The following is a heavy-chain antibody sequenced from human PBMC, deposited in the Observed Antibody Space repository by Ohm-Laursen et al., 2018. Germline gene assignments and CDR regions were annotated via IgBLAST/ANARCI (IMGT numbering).Heavy chain of an antibody. Sequence: SVKVSCKASGGTFSSYAISWVRQAPGQGLEWMGRIIPILGIANYAQKFQGRVTITADKSTSTAYMELSSLRSEDTAVYYCARDLLGVLRFLEGGQGTLVTVSS. CDR3: ARDLLGVLRFLE. V-gene: IGHV1-69*04. J-gene: IGHJ4*02. D-gene: IGHD3-3*01. CDR2: IIPILGIA. CDR1: GGTFSSYA.